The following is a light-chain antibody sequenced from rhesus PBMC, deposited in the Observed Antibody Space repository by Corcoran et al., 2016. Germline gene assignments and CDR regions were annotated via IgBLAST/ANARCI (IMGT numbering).Light chain of an antibody. J-gene: IGKJ3*01. V-gene: IGKV1-36*02. CDR2: AAS. Sequence: DIQMTQSPSSLSASVGDRVTITCRASQGISDYLSWYQPKPGKAPKRLIYAASSLERGVPSRFSGRGSGTDFTPPISSLQPEEFAAYYGLQGYSTPFTFGPGTKLDIK. CDR3: LQGYSTPFT. CDR1: QGISDY.